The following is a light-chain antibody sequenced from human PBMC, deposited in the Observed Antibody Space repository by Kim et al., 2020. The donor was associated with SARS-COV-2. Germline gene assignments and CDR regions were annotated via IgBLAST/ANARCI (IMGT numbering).Light chain of an antibody. CDR2: KAS. Sequence: ASVGDRVTIPCRASQSISSWLAWYQQKPGKAPKLLIYKASSLESGVPSRFSGSGSGTEFTLTISSLQPDDFATYYCQQYSGYSRTFGQGTKVDIK. V-gene: IGKV1-5*03. J-gene: IGKJ1*01. CDR3: QQYSGYSRT. CDR1: QSISSW.